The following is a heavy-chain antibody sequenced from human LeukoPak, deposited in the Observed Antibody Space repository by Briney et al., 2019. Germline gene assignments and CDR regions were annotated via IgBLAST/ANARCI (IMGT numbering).Heavy chain of an antibody. CDR1: GLSFTNAW. CDR2: IKNKVDGGTV. D-gene: IGHD4-17*01. J-gene: IGHJ4*02. V-gene: IGHV3-15*01. CDR3: TTDPGDYEIY. Sequence: VGSPRLSCVASGLSFTNAWMSWVRQAPGKGLEWVGRIKNKVDGGTVDYAAPVKGRFTISRDDSKNTLFLHMNSLKTEDTAVYYCTTDPGDYEIYWGQGTLVTVSS.